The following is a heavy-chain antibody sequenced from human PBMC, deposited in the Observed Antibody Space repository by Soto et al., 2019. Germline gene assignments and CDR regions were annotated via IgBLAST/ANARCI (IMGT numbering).Heavy chain of an antibody. CDR3: ARILGSTVTTFWFDP. CDR2: IYTSGST. CDR1: GGSISSYY. V-gene: IGHV4-4*07. Sequence: SETLSLTCTVSGGSISSYYWSWIRQPAGKGLEWIGRIYTSGSTNYNPSLKSRVTMSVDTSKNQFSLKLSSVAAADTAVYYCARILGSTVTTFWFDPWGQGTLVTVSS. J-gene: IGHJ5*02. D-gene: IGHD4-17*01.